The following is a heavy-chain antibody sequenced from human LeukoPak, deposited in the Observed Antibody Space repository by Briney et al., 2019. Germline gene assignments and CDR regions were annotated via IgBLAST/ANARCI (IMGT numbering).Heavy chain of an antibody. CDR3: ARDIGEGGYTYGSFDH. CDR2: ISWNRKSI. D-gene: IGHD5-18*01. J-gene: IGHJ4*02. CDR1: GFTFSSYA. V-gene: IGHV3-9*01. Sequence: PGGPLRLSCAASGFTFSSYAMSWVRQAPGKGLEWVSGISWNRKSIGYADSVKGRFTISRDNAKKSLYLQMNSLRGDDTALYYCARDIGEGGYTYGSFDHWGQGTLVTVSS.